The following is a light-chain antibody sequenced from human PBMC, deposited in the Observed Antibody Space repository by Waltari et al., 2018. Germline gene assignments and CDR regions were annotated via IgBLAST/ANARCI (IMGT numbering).Light chain of an antibody. CDR2: DAS. J-gene: IGKJ1*01. Sequence: EIVLTQSPGTLSLPPGERATLSCRASQSVSRTLAWYQKKPGQAPRLLIDDASSRATGIPDRFSGSGSGTDFSLTISRLEPEDFAVYYCQKYGTLPATFGQGTKVEIK. CDR1: QSVSRT. V-gene: IGKV3-20*01. CDR3: QKYGTLPAT.